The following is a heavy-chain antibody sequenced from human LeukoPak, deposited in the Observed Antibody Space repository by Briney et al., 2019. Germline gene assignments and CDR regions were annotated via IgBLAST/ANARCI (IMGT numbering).Heavy chain of an antibody. Sequence: GGSLRLSCAASGFTFSNYEMNWIRQAPGKGLEWVSSISSSSYIYYADSVKGRFTISRDNSKNTLYLQMNSLRPEDTALYYCATNGGGNSGYGNFDYWGQGTLVTVSS. D-gene: IGHD5-12*01. V-gene: IGHV3-21*04. CDR2: ISSSSYI. J-gene: IGHJ4*02. CDR3: ATNGGGNSGYGNFDY. CDR1: GFTFSNYE.